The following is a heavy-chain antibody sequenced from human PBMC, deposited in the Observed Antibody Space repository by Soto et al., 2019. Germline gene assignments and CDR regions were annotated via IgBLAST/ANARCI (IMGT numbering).Heavy chain of an antibody. D-gene: IGHD4-4*01. CDR2: ISSSSSTI. CDR1: GFTFSSYS. CDR3: ARGDYSKFYYYYYYMDV. V-gene: IGHV3-48*01. J-gene: IGHJ6*03. Sequence: EVQLVESGGGLVQPGGSLRLSCAASGFTFSSYSMNWVRQAPGKGLEWVSYISSSSSTIYYADSVKGRFTISRDNAMNSLYLQMNSLRAEDTAVYYCARGDYSKFYYYYYYMDVWGKGTTVTVSS.